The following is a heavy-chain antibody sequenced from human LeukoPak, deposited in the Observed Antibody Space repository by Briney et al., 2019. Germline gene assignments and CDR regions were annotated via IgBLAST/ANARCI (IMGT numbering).Heavy chain of an antibody. CDR2: IYYTGSMYYNPSSGTT. Sequence: SETLSLTCTVSGGSISGSAYYWGWIRQPPGKGLEWIGSIYYTGSMYYNPSSGTTYYNPSLKSRVTISLDTSKNQFSLKVTSVTTADTAVYYCVRPYCDGECQSKNNWFDPWGQGTLVTVSS. J-gene: IGHJ5*02. D-gene: IGHD2-21*01. CDR1: GGSISGSAYY. V-gene: IGHV4-39*07. CDR3: VRPYCDGECQSKNNWFDP.